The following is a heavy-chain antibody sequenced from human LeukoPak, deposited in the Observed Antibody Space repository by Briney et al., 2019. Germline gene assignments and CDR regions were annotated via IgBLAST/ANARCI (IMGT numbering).Heavy chain of an antibody. CDR1: GYTFTSYG. CDR3: ARDLQHYVRFLWEP. J-gene: IGHJ4*02. CDR2: ISAYNGNT. Sequence: GASVKVSCKASGYTFTSYGISWVRQAPGQGLEWMGWISAYNGNTNYAQKLQGRVTMTTDTSTSTAYMELRSLRSDDTAVYYCARDLQHYVRFLWEPWGQGTLVTVSS. D-gene: IGHD1-26*01. V-gene: IGHV1-18*01.